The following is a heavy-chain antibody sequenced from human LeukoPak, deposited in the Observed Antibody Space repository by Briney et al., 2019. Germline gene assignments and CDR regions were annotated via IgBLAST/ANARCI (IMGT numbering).Heavy chain of an antibody. V-gene: IGHV3-30*02. J-gene: IGHJ4*02. D-gene: IGHD5-18*01. CDR3: AKDTLSRGYSYGFDY. CDR1: GFTFSSYG. CDR2: IRYDGSNK. Sequence: GGSLRLFCAASGFTFSSYGMHWVRQAPGKGLEWVAFIRYDGSNKYYADSVKGRFTISRDNSKNTPYLQMNSLRAEDTAVYYCAKDTLSRGYSYGFDYWGQGTLFTVSS.